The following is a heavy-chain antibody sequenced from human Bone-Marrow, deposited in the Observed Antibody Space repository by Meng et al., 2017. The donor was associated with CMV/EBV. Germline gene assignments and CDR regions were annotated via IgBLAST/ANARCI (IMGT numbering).Heavy chain of an antibody. V-gene: IGHV3-48*03. J-gene: IGHJ4*02. D-gene: IGHD2-2*02. CDR3: ARVGLYCSSTSCYTGFDY. CDR1: GFTFSSYE. Sequence: SLKISCAASGFTFSSYEMNWVRQAPGKGLEWVSYISSSGSTIYYADSVKGRFTISRDNAKNSLYLQMNSLRAEDTAVYYCARVGLYCSSTSCYTGFDYWGQGTLVTVSS. CDR2: ISSSGSTI.